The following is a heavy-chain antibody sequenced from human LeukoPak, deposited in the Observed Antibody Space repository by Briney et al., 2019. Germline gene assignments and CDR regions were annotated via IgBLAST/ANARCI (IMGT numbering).Heavy chain of an antibody. CDR2: INHSGST. Sequence: SETLSLTCAVYGGSFSGYYWSWIRQPPGKGLEWIGEINHSGSTNYNPSLKSRVTISVDTSKNQFSLKLSSVTAADTAVYYCASQRSYSGNYVTFDYWGQGALVTVSS. V-gene: IGHV4-34*01. CDR1: GGSFSGYY. J-gene: IGHJ4*02. D-gene: IGHD1-26*01. CDR3: ASQRSYSGNYVTFDY.